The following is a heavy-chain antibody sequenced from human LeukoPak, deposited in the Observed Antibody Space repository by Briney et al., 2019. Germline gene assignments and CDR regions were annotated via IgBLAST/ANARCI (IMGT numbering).Heavy chain of an antibody. CDR2: IKSKSDGETT. CDR1: GFTFSNAR. J-gene: IGHJ4*02. CDR3: TTDRYRSADDY. D-gene: IGHD6-19*01. Sequence: GGSLRLSCAASGFTFSNARMTWVRQAPGKGLEWVGRIKSKSDGETTEYAAPVKGRFALSRDESKNTVYLQMNSLITEDTAVYYCTTDRYRSADDYWGQGTLVTVSS. V-gene: IGHV3-15*01.